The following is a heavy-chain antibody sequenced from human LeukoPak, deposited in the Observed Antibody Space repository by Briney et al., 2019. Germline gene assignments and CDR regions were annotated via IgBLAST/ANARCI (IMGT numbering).Heavy chain of an antibody. J-gene: IGHJ4*02. V-gene: IGHV3-30*03. Sequence: PGGSLRLSCAASGFTFSSYAMSWVRQAPGKGLEWVAVISHEGSQTYYADSVRGRFTISRDNSKNLVYLQMNSLRPEDTAVYYCARTREQWQVLDYWGQGTLVTVSS. CDR3: ARTREQWQVLDY. CDR1: GFTFSSYA. D-gene: IGHD6-19*01. CDR2: ISHEGSQT.